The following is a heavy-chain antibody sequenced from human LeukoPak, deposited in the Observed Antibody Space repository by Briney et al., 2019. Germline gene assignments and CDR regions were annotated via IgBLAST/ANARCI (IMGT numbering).Heavy chain of an antibody. CDR3: ASHYGDYAFFDY. CDR1: GFTFSSYW. CDR2: IKQDGSEK. J-gene: IGHJ4*02. Sequence: GGCLRLSCAASGFTFSSYWMSWVRQAPGKGLEWVANIKQDGSEKYYVDSVKGRFTISRDNAKNSLYLQMNSLRAEDTAVYYCASHYGDYAFFDYWGQGTLATVSS. V-gene: IGHV3-7*02. D-gene: IGHD4-17*01.